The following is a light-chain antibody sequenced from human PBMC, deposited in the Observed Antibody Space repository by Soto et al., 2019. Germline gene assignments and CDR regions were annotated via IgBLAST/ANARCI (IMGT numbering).Light chain of an antibody. CDR1: SSDVGNYIF. CDR2: DIN. V-gene: IGLV2-14*01. Sequence: QSAVTQPASVSGSPGQSITISCTGTSSDVGNYIFVSWYRQHPGKAPKLMIYDINNRPSGVSNRFSGSKSGNTASLTISGLQAEDEADYYCVSYTTSASYVFGTGTKLTVL. J-gene: IGLJ1*01. CDR3: VSYTTSASYV.